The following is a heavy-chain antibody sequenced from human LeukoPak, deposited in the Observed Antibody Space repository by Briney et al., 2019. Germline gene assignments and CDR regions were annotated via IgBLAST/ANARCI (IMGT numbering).Heavy chain of an antibody. CDR2: ISSSSTI. Sequence: GGSLRLSCAASGFTFSSYSMNWVRQAPGKGLEWVSYISSSSTIYYADSVKGRFTISRDNAKNSLYLQMNSLRAEDTAVYYCARDTTYDSSGYYPGDAFDIWGQGTMVTVSS. J-gene: IGHJ3*02. D-gene: IGHD3-22*01. CDR3: ARDTTYDSSGYYPGDAFDI. V-gene: IGHV3-48*01. CDR1: GFTFSSYS.